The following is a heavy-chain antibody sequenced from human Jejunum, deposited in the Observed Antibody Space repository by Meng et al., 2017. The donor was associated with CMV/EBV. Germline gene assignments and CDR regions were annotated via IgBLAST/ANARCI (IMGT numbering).Heavy chain of an antibody. CDR1: GYTFTRYA. CDR2: INTNTGNP. J-gene: IGHJ4*02. CDR3: ARLYCSGGSCYTIDY. Sequence: QVRLGQPGLGLKKPGASVKVSCKASGYTFTRYAMNWVRQAPGQGLEWMGWINTNTGNPTYAQGFTGRFVFSLDTSVSTAYLQISSLKAADTAVYYCARLYCSGGSCYTIDYWGQGTLVTVSS. D-gene: IGHD2-15*01. V-gene: IGHV7-4-1*02.